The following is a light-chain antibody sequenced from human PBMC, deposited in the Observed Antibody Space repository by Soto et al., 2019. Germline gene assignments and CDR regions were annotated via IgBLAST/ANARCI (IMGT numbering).Light chain of an antibody. V-gene: IGKV1-5*03. CDR1: QSISSW. Sequence: DIQMTQSPSTLSASVGDRVTITCPTSQSISSWLAWYQQKPGKAPKLLIYKAPSLESGVPSRLSGSGSVTDFTLTISSLQPDDFATYYCQQYNSYSYTFGQGTKLQTK. J-gene: IGKJ2*01. CDR2: KAP. CDR3: QQYNSYSYT.